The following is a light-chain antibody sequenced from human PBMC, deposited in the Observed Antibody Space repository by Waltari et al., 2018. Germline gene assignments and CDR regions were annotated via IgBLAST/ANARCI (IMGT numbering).Light chain of an antibody. Sequence: QSALTQPASVSGSLGQSLTISCTGTSRDVGGYNYVPWYHQHPGKAPKPRIYDVNKRPSGVSNRFSGSKSGNTASLTISGLQAEDEADYYCSSYTIRSTRVFGGGTKVTVL. CDR1: SRDVGGYNY. CDR3: SSYTIRSTRV. J-gene: IGLJ2*01. CDR2: DVN. V-gene: IGLV2-14*03.